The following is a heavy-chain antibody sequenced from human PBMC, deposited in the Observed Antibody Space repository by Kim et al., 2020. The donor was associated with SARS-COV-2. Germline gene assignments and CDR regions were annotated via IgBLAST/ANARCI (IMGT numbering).Heavy chain of an antibody. Sequence: SETLSLTCAVYGGSFSGYYWSWIRQPAGKGLEWIGEINHSGRTNYNPSLKSRVTISVDTSKNQFSLKLTSVTAADAALYFCARRLSNTSGWGSHYCDLWG. J-gene: IGHJ2*01. D-gene: IGHD3-10*01. CDR3: ARRLSNTSGWGSHYCDL. CDR1: GGSFSGYY. V-gene: IGHV4-34*01. CDR2: INHSGRT.